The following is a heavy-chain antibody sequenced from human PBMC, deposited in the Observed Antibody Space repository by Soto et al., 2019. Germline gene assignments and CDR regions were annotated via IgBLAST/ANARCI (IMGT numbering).Heavy chain of an antibody. V-gene: IGHV4-59*01. CDR3: ARASVVVAASHWFDP. CDR2: IYYSGST. Sequence: SETLSLTCTVYGGSISSYYWSWIRQPPGKGLEWIGYIYYSGSTNYNPSLKSRVTISVDTSKNQFSLKLSSVTAADTAVYYCARASVVVAASHWFDPWGQGTLVTVSS. J-gene: IGHJ5*02. CDR1: GGSISSYY. D-gene: IGHD2-15*01.